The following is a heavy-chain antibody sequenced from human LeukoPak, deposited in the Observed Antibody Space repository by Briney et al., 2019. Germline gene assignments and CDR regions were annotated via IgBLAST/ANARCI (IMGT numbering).Heavy chain of an antibody. CDR2: VYSSGST. Sequence: TPSETLSLTCTVSGGSISTYYWTWIRQPPGKGLERVGYVYSSGSTKYNPSLRSRVTISLDTSKNQFSLRLISVTAADTAVYYCARGYSSNWNWFDPWGQGTLVTVSS. V-gene: IGHV4-59*01. D-gene: IGHD6-13*01. CDR1: GGSISTYY. CDR3: ARGYSSNWNWFDP. J-gene: IGHJ5*02.